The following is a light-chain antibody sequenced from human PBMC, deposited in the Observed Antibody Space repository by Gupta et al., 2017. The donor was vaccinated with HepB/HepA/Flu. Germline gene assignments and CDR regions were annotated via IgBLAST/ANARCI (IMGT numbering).Light chain of an antibody. CDR2: SNN. V-gene: IGLV1-44*01. CDR3: ASWDDSLNGAV. J-gene: IGLJ2*01. CDR1: KSNIGSNA. Sequence: QSVVTQAPSVSGTPGQGVTISCSGGKSNIGSNAVNWYRRLPGTAPKLVIYSNNQRPSGVPDRFSGSKSGTSASLAISGLQSEDEADYYCASWDDSLNGAVFGGGTELTVL.